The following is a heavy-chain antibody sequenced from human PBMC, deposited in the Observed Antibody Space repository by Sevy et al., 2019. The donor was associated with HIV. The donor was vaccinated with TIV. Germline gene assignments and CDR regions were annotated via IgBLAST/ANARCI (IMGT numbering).Heavy chain of an antibody. D-gene: IGHD6-19*01. J-gene: IGHJ4*02. CDR1: GFSFSNSH. V-gene: IGHV3-30*03. CDR2: ISDDGTNK. CDR3: AIEGGSSGRCGYFNL. Sequence: GGSLRLSCAASGFSFSNSHMHWVRQAPGKGLEWVALISDDGTNKVDADSVKGRFSISRDNSEKALYLQMDSLETEDTALYYCAIEGGSSGRCGYFNLWGQRTPVTVSS.